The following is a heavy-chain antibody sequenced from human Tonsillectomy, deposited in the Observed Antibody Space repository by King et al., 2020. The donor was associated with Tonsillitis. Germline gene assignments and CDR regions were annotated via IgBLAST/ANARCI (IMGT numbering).Heavy chain of an antibody. V-gene: IGHV1-18*01. CDR3: ARTYCSSTSRRSSWCYYFDY. CDR2: ISAYNGNT. D-gene: IGHD2-2*01. J-gene: IGHJ4*02. CDR1: GYTFTSYG. Sequence: VQLVQSGAEVKKPGASVKVSCKASGYTFTSYGISWVRQAPGQGLEWMGWISAYNGNTNYAQKLQGRVTMTTDTSTSTAYMELRSLRSDDTAVYYCARTYCSSTSRRSSWCYYFDYWGQGTLVTVSS.